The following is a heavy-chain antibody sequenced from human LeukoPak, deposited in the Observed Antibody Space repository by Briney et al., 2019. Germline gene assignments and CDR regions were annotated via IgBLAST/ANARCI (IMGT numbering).Heavy chain of an antibody. J-gene: IGHJ4*02. V-gene: IGHV4-30-2*01. CDR2: IYHSGST. D-gene: IGHD2-15*01. CDR3: AREYCSGGSCYSYFDY. Sequence: SQTLSLTCAVSGGSISSGGYSWSWIRQPPGKGLEWIGYIYHSGSTYYNPSLKSRVTISVDRSKTQFSLKLSSVTAADTAVYYCAREYCSGGSCYSYFDYWGQGTLVTVSS. CDR1: GGSISSGGYS.